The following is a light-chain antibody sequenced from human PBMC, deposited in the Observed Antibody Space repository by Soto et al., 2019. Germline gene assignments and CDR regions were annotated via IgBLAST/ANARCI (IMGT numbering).Light chain of an antibody. CDR1: SSNIGSNT. CDR2: SNN. Sequence: QSVLTQPPSVSGTRGQRVTISCSGSSSNIGSNTANWYQHHPGTAPPILIYSNNRQPSGVPDRFSCSQSGTSASLAISGLQYEDEADYYCAAWDASRNVRVFGGGTKLTVL. CDR3: AAWDASRNVRV. J-gene: IGLJ3*02. V-gene: IGLV1-44*01.